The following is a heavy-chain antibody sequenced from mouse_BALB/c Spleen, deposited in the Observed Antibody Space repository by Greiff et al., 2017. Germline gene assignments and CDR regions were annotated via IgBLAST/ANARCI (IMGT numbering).Heavy chain of an antibody. Sequence: DVQLQESGPGLVKPSQSLSLTCTVTGYSITSDYAWNWIRQFPGNKLEWMGYISYSGSTSYNPSLKSRISITRDTSTNQFFLQLNSVTTEDTATYYCARWFAYWGQGTLVTVSA. CDR1: GYSITSDYA. J-gene: IGHJ3*01. V-gene: IGHV3-2*02. CDR3: ARWFAY. CDR2: ISYSGST.